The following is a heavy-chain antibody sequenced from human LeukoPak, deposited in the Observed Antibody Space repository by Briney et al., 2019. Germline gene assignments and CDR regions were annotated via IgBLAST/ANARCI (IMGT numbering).Heavy chain of an antibody. CDR3: AREAEGSGTYTKGWFDP. V-gene: IGHV7-4-1*02. CDR1: GYTFTSYA. D-gene: IGHD3-10*01. J-gene: IGHJ5*02. Sequence: ASVKVSCKASGYTFTSYAMNWVRQAPGQGLEWMGWINTNTGNPTYAQGFTGRFVFSLDTSVSTAYLQISSLKAEDTAVYYCAREAEGSGTYTKGWFDPWGQGTLVTVSS. CDR2: INTNTGNP.